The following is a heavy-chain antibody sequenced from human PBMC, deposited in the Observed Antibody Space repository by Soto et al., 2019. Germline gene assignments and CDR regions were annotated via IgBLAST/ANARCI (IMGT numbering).Heavy chain of an antibody. D-gene: IGHD5-12*01. Sequence: ASVKVSCKASGYTFTRSGISWVRQAPGQGLEWMGWISTYNGNTNYAQTFQGRVTMTTDTSTSTVHMEVRSLSSDVTAVYYCAREGVAPYYYYGMDVWGQGTPVTVSS. J-gene: IGHJ6*02. CDR2: ISTYNGNT. CDR1: GYTFTRSG. CDR3: AREGVAPYYYYGMDV. V-gene: IGHV1-18*01.